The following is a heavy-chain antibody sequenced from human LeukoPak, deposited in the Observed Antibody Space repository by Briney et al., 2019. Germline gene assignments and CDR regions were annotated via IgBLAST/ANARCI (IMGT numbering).Heavy chain of an antibody. CDR1: GGSISSGGYY. CDR3: ARYSSAWFDP. J-gene: IGHJ5*02. CDR2: IYYSGST. V-gene: IGHV4-31*03. D-gene: IGHD6-25*01. Sequence: SETLSLTCTVSGGSISSGGYYWSWIRQHPGKGLEWIGYIYYSGSTYYNPSLKSRVTISVDTSKNQFSLKLSSVTAADTAVYNCARYSSAWFDPWGQGTLVTVSS.